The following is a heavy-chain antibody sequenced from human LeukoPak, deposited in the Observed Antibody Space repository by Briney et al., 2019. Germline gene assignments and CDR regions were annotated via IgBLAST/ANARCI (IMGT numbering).Heavy chain of an antibody. V-gene: IGHV1-69*13. CDR2: IIPIFGTA. CDR1: GGTFSSYA. J-gene: IGHJ4*02. Sequence: GASVKVSCKASGGTFSSYAISWVRQAPGQGLEWMGGIIPIFGTANYAQKFQGRVTITADESTSIAYMELSSLRSEDTAVYYCATIDYGGNNRFDYWGQGTLVTVPS. CDR3: ATIDYGGNNRFDY. D-gene: IGHD4-23*01.